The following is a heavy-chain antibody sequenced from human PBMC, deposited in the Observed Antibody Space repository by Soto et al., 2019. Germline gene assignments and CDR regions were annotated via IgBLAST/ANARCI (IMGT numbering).Heavy chain of an antibody. CDR3: ARASKLTAAGTYGMDV. V-gene: IGHV2-70*04. Sequence: SGPTLVNPTQPPTLTCTFSGFSLRTSGMRVSWIRQPPGKALEWLARIDWDDDKFYSTSLKTRLTISKHTSKNQVVLTVTNMDPVDTATYYCARASKLTAAGTYGMDVWGQGTTVTV. D-gene: IGHD6-13*01. J-gene: IGHJ6*02. CDR1: GFSLRTSGMR. CDR2: IDWDDDK.